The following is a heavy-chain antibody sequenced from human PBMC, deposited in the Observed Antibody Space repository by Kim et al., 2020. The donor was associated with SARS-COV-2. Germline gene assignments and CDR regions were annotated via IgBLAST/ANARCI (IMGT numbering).Heavy chain of an antibody. V-gene: IGHV3-48*01. CDR1: GFSFYNYG. CDR2: MSTSTSIV. CDR3: ARDHSTLIGGMDL. J-gene: IGHJ6*02. Sequence: GGSLRLSCAASGFSFYNYGMHWVRQAPGKGLEWVSYMSTSTSIVYYADSVRGRFTISRDNAKNSVFLQLNTLRAEDTAVYYCARDHSTLIGGMDLWRQGTTVALSS.